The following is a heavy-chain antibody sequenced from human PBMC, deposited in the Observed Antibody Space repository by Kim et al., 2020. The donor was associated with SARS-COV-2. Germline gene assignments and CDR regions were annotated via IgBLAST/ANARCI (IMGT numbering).Heavy chain of an antibody. Sequence: GGSLRLSCAASGLTFENYAMNWVRQAPGKGLEWVSAITDSGGDTYHADSVKSRFTISRDNSKNTLYLQMDSLRAEDTAVYYCAKGSSSARPYYFDYWGEGTLVTLSS. CDR2: ITDSGGDT. CDR3: AKGSSSARPYYFDY. V-gene: IGHV3-23*01. D-gene: IGHD6-6*01. CDR1: GLTFENYA. J-gene: IGHJ4*02.